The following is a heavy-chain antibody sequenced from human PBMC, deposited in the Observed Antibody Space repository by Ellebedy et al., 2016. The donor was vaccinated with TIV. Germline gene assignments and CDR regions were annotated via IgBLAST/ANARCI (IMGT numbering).Heavy chain of an antibody. Sequence: GESLKISCAVSGFTFTNAWMNWVRQAPGKGLEWVALIKSESDGGATNYAAPVKGRFTISRDDSKNTLYLQMNSLKTEDTALYYCTTTGDLRYPFYFDYWGQGALVTVSS. V-gene: IGHV3-15*07. J-gene: IGHJ4*02. CDR1: GFTFTNAW. D-gene: IGHD3-10*01. CDR2: IKSESDGGAT. CDR3: TTTGDLRYPFYFDY.